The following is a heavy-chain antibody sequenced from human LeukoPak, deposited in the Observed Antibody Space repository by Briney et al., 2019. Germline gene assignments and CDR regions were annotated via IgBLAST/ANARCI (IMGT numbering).Heavy chain of an antibody. D-gene: IGHD3-3*01. CDR1: GYTFTSYG. Sequence: GASVKVSCKASGYTFTSYGISWVRQAPGQGLEWMGWISAYNGNTNYAQKLQGRVTMTTDTSTSTAYMELRSLRSDDTAVYYCARANNLNYDVWSGYYYWGQGTLVTVSS. V-gene: IGHV1-18*01. CDR2: ISAYNGNT. J-gene: IGHJ4*02. CDR3: ARANNLNYDVWSGYYY.